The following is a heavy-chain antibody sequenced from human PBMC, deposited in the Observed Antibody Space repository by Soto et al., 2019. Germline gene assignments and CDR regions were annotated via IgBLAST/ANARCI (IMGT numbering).Heavy chain of an antibody. V-gene: IGHV3-21*01. J-gene: IGHJ3*01. CDR3: ARRYCGGGGCYLRRDAFDV. D-gene: IGHD2-15*01. CDR2: INPGSTHI. CDR1: GFTFSSFH. Sequence: EVQLVESGGGLVIPGGSLRLSCAASGFTFSSFHMNWVRQAPGMGLEWVSSINPGSTHIYYRDSGKGRFTISRDDSKNSVYLQMTGLRTEDTALYYCARRYCGGGGCYLRRDAFDVWGQGTMVTVSS.